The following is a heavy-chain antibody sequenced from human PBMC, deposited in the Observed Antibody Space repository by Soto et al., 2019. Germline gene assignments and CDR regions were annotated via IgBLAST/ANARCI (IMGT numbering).Heavy chain of an antibody. V-gene: IGHV4-31*03. Sequence: SETLSLTCTVSGGSISSGGFYWSWIRQLPGRGLEWIGFVYYSGNTYYNPSLQSRVTISVDTSKNQFSLKLTSVTAADTAVYFCARDLKPSWFDPWGQGTLVTVSS. CDR3: ARDLKPSWFDP. CDR2: VYYSGNT. J-gene: IGHJ5*02. CDR1: GGSISSGGFY.